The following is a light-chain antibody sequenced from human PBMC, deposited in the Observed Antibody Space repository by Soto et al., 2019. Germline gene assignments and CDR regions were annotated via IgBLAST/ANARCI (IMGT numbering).Light chain of an antibody. V-gene: IGKV3-11*01. CDR1: QSVNSY. Sequence: IMLTQSPATLSVSPGERATLSCRASQSVNSYLAWYQQKPGQAPRLLIYDTSNRATGIPARFSGSGSGTDFTLTITSLEPEDFAVYYCQQTSNWPPSITFGQGTRLEIK. CDR3: QQTSNWPPSIT. CDR2: DTS. J-gene: IGKJ5*01.